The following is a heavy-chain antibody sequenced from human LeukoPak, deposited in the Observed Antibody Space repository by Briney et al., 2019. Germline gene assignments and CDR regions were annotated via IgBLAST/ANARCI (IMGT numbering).Heavy chain of an antibody. CDR2: IYSGGNT. CDR1: GFTVRNTY. CDR3: ARGGSVGSYYYFDY. D-gene: IGHD1-26*01. Sequence: GGSLRLSCAASGFTVRNTYMTWVRQAPGKGLEWVSVIYSGGNTYYADSVKGRFTTSRDNSKNTQFLQMNSLRAEDTAVYFCARGGSVGSYYYFDYWGQGTLVTVSS. V-gene: IGHV3-53*01. J-gene: IGHJ4*02.